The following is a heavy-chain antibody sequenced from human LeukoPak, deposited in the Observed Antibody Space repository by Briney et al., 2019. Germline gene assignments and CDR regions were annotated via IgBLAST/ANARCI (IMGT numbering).Heavy chain of an antibody. CDR1: GYTFTGYY. D-gene: IGHD6-19*01. CDR3: ARDALYSSGWTVGYYFDY. CDR2: INPNSGGT. Sequence: YKASGYTFTGYYMHWVRQAPGQGLEWMGWINPNSGGTNYAQKFQGRVTMTRDTSISTAYMELSRLRSDDTAVYYCARDALYSSGWTVGYYFDYWGQGTLVTVSS. V-gene: IGHV1-2*02. J-gene: IGHJ4*02.